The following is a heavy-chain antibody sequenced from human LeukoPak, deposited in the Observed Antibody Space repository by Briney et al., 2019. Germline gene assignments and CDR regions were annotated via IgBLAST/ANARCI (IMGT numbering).Heavy chain of an antibody. CDR3: ARAPLRDSSGYYYFYFDY. CDR2: IYYSGST. Sequence: SETLSLTCTVSGGSISSYYWGWIRQPPGKGLEWIGYIYYSGSTNYNPSLKSRVTISVDTSKNQFSLKLSSVTAADTAVYYCARAPLRDSSGYYYFYFDYWGQGTLVTVSS. V-gene: IGHV4-59*01. J-gene: IGHJ4*02. D-gene: IGHD3-22*01. CDR1: GGSISSYY.